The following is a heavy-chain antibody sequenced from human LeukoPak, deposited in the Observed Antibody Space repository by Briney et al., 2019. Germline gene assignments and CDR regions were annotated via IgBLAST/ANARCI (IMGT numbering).Heavy chain of an antibody. V-gene: IGHV4-59*12. Sequence: SETLSLTCTVSGGSISSYYWSWIRQPPGKGLEWIGYIYYSGSTNYNPSLKSRVTISVDKSKNQFSLKLSSVTAADTAVYYCARVGQELDGDYQPTFDYWGQGTLVTVSS. CDR2: IYYSGST. J-gene: IGHJ4*02. CDR1: GGSISSYY. CDR3: ARVGQELDGDYQPTFDY. D-gene: IGHD4-17*01.